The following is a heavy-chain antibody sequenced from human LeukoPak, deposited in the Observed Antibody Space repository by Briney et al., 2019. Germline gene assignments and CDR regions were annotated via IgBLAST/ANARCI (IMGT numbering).Heavy chain of an antibody. CDR1: GGSISSGDYY. D-gene: IGHD3-22*01. J-gene: IGHJ1*01. CDR2: IYYSGST. CDR3: ARRDYYDSSGSSLFRH. Sequence: SETLSLTCAVSGGSISSGDYYWSWIRQPPGKGLEWIGNIYYSGSTYYNPSLKSRVTISVDTSKNQFSLKLSSVTAADTAVYYCARRDYYDSSGSSLFRHWGQGTLVTVSS. V-gene: IGHV4-30-4*08.